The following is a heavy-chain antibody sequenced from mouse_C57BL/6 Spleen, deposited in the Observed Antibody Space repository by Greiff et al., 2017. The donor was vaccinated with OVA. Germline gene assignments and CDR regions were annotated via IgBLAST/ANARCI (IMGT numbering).Heavy chain of an antibody. CDR3: ARGDGSIYAMDY. Sequence: QVQLQQPGAELVKPGASVKLSCKASGYTFTSYWMHWVKQRPGQGLEWIGMIHPNSGSTNYNEKFKSKATLTVDKSSSTAYMQLSSLTSEDSAVYYSARGDGSIYAMDYWGQGTSVTVSS. CDR1: GYTFTSYW. J-gene: IGHJ4*01. D-gene: IGHD2-3*01. CDR2: IHPNSGST. V-gene: IGHV1-64*01.